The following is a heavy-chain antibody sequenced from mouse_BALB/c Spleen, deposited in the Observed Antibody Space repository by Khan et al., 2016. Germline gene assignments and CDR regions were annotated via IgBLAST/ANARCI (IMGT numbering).Heavy chain of an antibody. Sequence: VRLQQSGPELVKPGASVKMSCKTSGYIFTDYTIHWVRQSHGESLEWIGNINPNNGGITYNQKFKDKATLTVDKSSSTAHMELRSLKSEDSAVYCCARSRYFDNWGQGTTLTVSS. CDR2: INPNNGGI. CDR3: ARSRYFDN. V-gene: IGHV1-22*01. CDR1: GYIFTDYT. J-gene: IGHJ2*01.